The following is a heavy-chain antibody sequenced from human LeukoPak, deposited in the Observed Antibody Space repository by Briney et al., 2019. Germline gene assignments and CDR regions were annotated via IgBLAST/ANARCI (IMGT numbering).Heavy chain of an antibody. D-gene: IGHD3-16*02. CDR3: ARGEPRYDYVWGSYRYYYFDY. CDR2: INPNSGGT. CDR1: RYTFTGYY. J-gene: IGHJ4*02. V-gene: IGHV1-2*06. Sequence: ASVKVSCKASRYTFTGYYMHWVRQAPGQGLEWMGRINPNSGGTNYAQKFQGRVTMTRDTSISTAYMELSRLRSDDTAVYYCARGEPRYDYVWGSYRYYYFDYWGQGTLVTVSS.